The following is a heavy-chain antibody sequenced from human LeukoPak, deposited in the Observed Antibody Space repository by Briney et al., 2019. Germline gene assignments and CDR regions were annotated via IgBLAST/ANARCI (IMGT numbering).Heavy chain of an antibody. Sequence: GESLKISCRGSGYSFATYWIGWVRQMAGKGLEWMGIIYPDDSDTIYSPSFQGQVTISADKSISTAYLQWSSLKASDTAMYYCARRYGSGSYYRFDYWGQGTLVTVSS. D-gene: IGHD3-10*01. J-gene: IGHJ4*02. CDR1: GYSFATYW. CDR3: ARRYGSGSYYRFDY. V-gene: IGHV5-51*01. CDR2: IYPDDSDT.